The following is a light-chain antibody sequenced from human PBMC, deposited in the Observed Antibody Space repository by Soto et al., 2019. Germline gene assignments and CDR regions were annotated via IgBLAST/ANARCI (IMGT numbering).Light chain of an antibody. CDR2: EVS. CDR3: SSYAGGNNFVM. Sequence: QSALTQPPSASGSPGQSVTISCTGTSSDVGGYNYVSWYQQCPGKAPKLMIYEVSKRPSGVPDRFSGSKSGNTASLTVSGLQAEDEADYYCSSYAGGNNFVMFGGGTKLTVL. V-gene: IGLV2-8*01. J-gene: IGLJ3*02. CDR1: SSDVGGYNY.